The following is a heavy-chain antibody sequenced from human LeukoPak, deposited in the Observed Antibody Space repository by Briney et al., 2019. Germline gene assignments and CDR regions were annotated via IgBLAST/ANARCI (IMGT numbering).Heavy chain of an antibody. CDR2: ISGSGGTT. J-gene: IGHJ4*02. Sequence: GGSLRLSCAASGFTFSSFALNWVRQAPGKGLEWVSTISGSGGTTYYADSVKGRFTISRDNSKNTLYLQMNSLRAEDTAVYYCVLRGGATDYWGQGTLVTVSS. CDR3: VLRGGATDY. V-gene: IGHV3-23*01. D-gene: IGHD3-16*01. CDR1: GFTFSSFA.